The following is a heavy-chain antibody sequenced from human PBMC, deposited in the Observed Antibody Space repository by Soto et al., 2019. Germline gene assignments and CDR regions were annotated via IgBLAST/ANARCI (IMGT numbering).Heavy chain of an antibody. CDR3: ARSSNWNFFSDS. Sequence: QVQLQQSGPGLVNPSQTLSLTCTVSGDSIRSGGYYWTWIRQHPGKGLEWIGYVYHSGTTDYNPSLKGRVTISVDTSKNQFSMKLTSVTAADTAVYYRARSSNWNFFSDSWGQGTLVTVSS. CDR1: GDSIRSGGYY. CDR2: VYHSGTT. V-gene: IGHV4-31*03. D-gene: IGHD1-7*01. J-gene: IGHJ4*02.